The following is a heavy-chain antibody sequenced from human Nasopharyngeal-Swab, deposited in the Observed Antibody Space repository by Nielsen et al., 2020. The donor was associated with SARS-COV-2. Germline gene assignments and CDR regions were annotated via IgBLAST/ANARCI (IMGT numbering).Heavy chain of an antibody. J-gene: IGHJ4*02. CDR1: GFTFSIYW. Sequence: SLKISCAASGFTFSIYWMHWVRQAPGKGLEWVSGISWNSGSIGYADSVKGRFTISRDNAKNSLYLQMNSLRAEDTALYYCAKDFGGATDYWGQGTLVTVSS. V-gene: IGHV3-9*01. CDR2: ISWNSGSI. CDR3: AKDFGGATDY. D-gene: IGHD3-10*01.